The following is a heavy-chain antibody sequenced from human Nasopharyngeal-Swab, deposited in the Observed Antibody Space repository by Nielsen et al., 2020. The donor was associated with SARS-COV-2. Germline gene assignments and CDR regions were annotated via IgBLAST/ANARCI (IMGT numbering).Heavy chain of an antibody. Sequence: GGSLRLSCAASGFIFSASAIHWVRQTPGKGLEWVSKIDGSGDSTFYADSVKGRFTISRDNSKNTLYLEMNSLRAEDTAMYYCAKDLDSSAYYVEFHYWGQGTLVTVSS. V-gene: IGHV3-23*01. J-gene: IGHJ4*02. D-gene: IGHD3-22*01. CDR3: AKDLDSSAYYVEFHY. CDR1: GFIFSASA. CDR2: IDGSGDST.